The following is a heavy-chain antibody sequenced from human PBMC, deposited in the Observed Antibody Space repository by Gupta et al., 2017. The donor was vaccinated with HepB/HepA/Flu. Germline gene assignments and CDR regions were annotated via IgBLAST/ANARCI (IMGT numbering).Heavy chain of an antibody. D-gene: IGHD1-26*01. CDR1: GFTFSNYL. Sequence: QVQLAESGGGVVQPGRSLRLSCAASGFTFSNYLMHWVRQAPGKGLEWLTFISYDGSYSKYANSVKGRFTISRDNSKNTLYLQLNSLRPEDTALYFCARGGDFDSWGQGTLVTVSS. CDR2: ISYDGSYS. CDR3: ARGGDFDS. V-gene: IGHV3-30*03. J-gene: IGHJ4*02.